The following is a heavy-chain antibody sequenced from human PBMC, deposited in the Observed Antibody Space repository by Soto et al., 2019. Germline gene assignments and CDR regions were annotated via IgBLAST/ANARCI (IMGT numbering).Heavy chain of an antibody. D-gene: IGHD2-2*01. CDR2: IIPVLGVA. CDR1: GGTFTTYI. CDR3: PRGNGSSYDY. J-gene: IGHJ4*02. V-gene: IGHV1-69*02. Sequence: QVQLVQSGAEVKKPGSSVKVSCKASGGTFTTYIISWVRQAPGQGLEWMGRIIPVLGVADYPQKFPGRVTIIADNSTNTAYMELSSLRSEDTLLSYCPRGNGSSYDYWDEGSLVTVSS.